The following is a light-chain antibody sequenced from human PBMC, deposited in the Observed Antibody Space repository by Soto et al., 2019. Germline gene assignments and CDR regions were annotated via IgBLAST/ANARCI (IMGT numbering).Light chain of an antibody. CDR3: AVCDDSLDGVV. CDR2: TDN. Sequence: QSVLTQPPSASATPGQRVAISCFGRSSNIGINTVNWYRQLPGTAPKLIIHTDNQRPSGVPDRFSGSKSGTSASLAISALQSEDEADYYCAVCDDSLDGVVFGGGTKVTVL. J-gene: IGLJ3*02. CDR1: SSNIGINT. V-gene: IGLV1-44*01.